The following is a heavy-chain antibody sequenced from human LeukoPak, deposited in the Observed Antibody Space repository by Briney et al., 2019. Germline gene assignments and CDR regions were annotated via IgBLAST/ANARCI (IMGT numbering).Heavy chain of an antibody. J-gene: IGHJ5*02. V-gene: IGHV4-4*07. CDR2: IHTSGST. CDR3: ARAGGKSQYDFWSGYQPNWFDP. D-gene: IGHD3-3*01. CDR1: GGSISSYY. Sequence: SETLSLTCTVSGGSISSYYWSWIRQPAGKGLEWIGRIHTSGSTNYNPSLKSRVTISVDKSKNQFSLKLSSVTAADTAVYYCARAGGKSQYDFWSGYQPNWFDPWGQGTLVTVSS.